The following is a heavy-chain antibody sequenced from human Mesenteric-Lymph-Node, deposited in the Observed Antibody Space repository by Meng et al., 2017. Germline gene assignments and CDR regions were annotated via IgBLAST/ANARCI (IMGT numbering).Heavy chain of an antibody. V-gene: IGHV3-23*01. CDR3: ARGYPAVAGTRHYYGMDV. J-gene: IGHJ6*02. CDR2: ISGSGDAA. D-gene: IGHD6-19*01. Sequence: GESLKISCAASGFTFSIYDMTWVRQAPGKGLEWVSTISGSGDAAYYADSVQGRFTISRDNWENTMWLQMDNLRGEDTALYYCARGYPAVAGTRHYYGMDVWGQGNTVNGAS. CDR1: GFTFSIYD.